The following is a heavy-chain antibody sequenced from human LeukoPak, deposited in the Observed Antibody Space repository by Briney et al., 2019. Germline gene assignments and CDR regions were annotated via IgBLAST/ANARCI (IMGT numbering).Heavy chain of an antibody. D-gene: IGHD3-22*01. J-gene: IGHJ4*02. CDR2: IRSKAYGGTT. V-gene: IGHV3-49*04. CDR3: TRSTPYYYDSSGYYQNFVY. Sequence: GGSLRLSCEGSAFTFSNYGLSWVRQAPGKGLEWVGFIRSKAYGGTTEYAASVKGRFTISRDDSKSIAYLQMNSLKTEDTAVYSCTRSTPYYYDSSGYYQNFVYWGQGTLVTVSS. CDR1: AFTFSNYG.